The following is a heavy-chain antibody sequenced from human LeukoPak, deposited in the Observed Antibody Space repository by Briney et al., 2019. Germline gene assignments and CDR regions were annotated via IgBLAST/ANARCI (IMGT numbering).Heavy chain of an antibody. CDR2: ISYDGSNK. J-gene: IGHJ4*02. V-gene: IGHV3-30-3*01. D-gene: IGHD1-26*01. CDR3: ARNAEGPTTVDIDY. CDR1: GFTFSSYA. Sequence: GGSLRLSCAASGFTFSSYAMHWVRQAPGKGLEWVAVISYDGSNKYYADSVKGRFTISRDNSKNTLYLQMNSLRAEDTAVYYCARNAEGPTTVDIDYWGQGTLVTVSS.